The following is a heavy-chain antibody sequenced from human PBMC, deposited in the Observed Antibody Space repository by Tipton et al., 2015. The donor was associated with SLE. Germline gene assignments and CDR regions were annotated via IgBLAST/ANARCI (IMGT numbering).Heavy chain of an antibody. Sequence: LRLSCAASGFTFSSYSMNWVRQAPGKGLEWIGYIYYSGSTNYNPSLKSRVTISVDTSKNQFSLKLSSVTAADTAVYYCARGTKLGNHYYYYYMDVWGKGTTVTVSS. V-gene: IGHV4-59*01. D-gene: IGHD7-27*01. J-gene: IGHJ6*03. CDR2: IYYSGST. CDR1: GFTFSSYS. CDR3: ARGTKLGNHYYYYYMDV.